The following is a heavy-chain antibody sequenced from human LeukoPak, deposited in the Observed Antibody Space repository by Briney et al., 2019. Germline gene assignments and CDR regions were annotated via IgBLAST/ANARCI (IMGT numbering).Heavy chain of an antibody. J-gene: IGHJ6*02. CDR3: AKCCPMDV. CDR1: GFTFSSYD. V-gene: IGHV3-30*18. D-gene: IGHD4/OR15-4a*01. CDR2: ISSDRGNT. Sequence: GRSLRLSCAASGFTFSSYDIRWVRQAPGKGLEWVALISSDRGNTYFAHSVKGRFTISTDNSKNTLYLQMNSLRPEDTAVYYCAKCCPMDVWGQGTTVTVSS.